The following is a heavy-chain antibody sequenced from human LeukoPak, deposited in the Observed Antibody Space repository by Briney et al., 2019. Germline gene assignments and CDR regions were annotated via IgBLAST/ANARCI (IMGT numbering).Heavy chain of an antibody. CDR3: ASTPRIDDYYYYMDV. CDR2: IYYSGST. V-gene: IGHV4-39*01. J-gene: IGHJ6*03. CDR1: GGSISSSSYY. D-gene: IGHD3-9*01. Sequence: SETLSLTCTVSGGSISSSSYYWGWIRQPPGKGLAWIGSIYYSGSTYYNPSLKSRVTISVDTSKNQFSLKLSSVTAADTAVYYCASTPRIDDYYYYMDVWGKGTTVTVSS.